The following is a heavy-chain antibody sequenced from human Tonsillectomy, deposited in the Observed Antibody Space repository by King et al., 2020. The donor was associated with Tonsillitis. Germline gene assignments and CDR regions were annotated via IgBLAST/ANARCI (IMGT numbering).Heavy chain of an antibody. CDR1: GFIFSNSG. V-gene: IGHV3-30*18. CDR2: ISYDGGDT. CDR3: AKDPGDGLVDISGFEM. J-gene: IGHJ3*02. D-gene: IGHD2-2*03. Sequence: HVQLVESGGGVAQPGTSLRLSCAASGFIFSNSGMHWVRQVPGKGLQWVAVISYDGGDTQYADSVKGRFTLSRDNSKNTLFLQMNSLRNEDTALYYCAKDPGDGLVDISGFEMWGQGTMVIVSS.